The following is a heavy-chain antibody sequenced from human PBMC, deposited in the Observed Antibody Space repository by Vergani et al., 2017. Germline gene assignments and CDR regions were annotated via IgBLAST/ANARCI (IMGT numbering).Heavy chain of an antibody. CDR3: VLLGYSSSWYYFDF. CDR1: GRTFSSYA. J-gene: IGHJ4*02. V-gene: IGHV1-69*01. D-gene: IGHD6-13*01. Sequence: QVQLVQSGAEVKKPGSSVKVSCKASGRTFSSYAISWVRQAPGQGLEWMGGLIPIFGTATYAQKFQGRVTITADESTSTAYMELSSLRSEDTAVYYCVLLGYSSSWYYFDFWGQGTLVTVSS. CDR2: LIPIFGTA.